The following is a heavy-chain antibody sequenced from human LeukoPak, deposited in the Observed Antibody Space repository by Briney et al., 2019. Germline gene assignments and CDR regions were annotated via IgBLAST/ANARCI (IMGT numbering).Heavy chain of an antibody. J-gene: IGHJ4*02. CDR1: GFTFSSHW. D-gene: IGHD2-15*01. CDR3: AKDRGSGAYYFDY. V-gene: IGHV3-7*04. CDR2: IKQDGSEI. Sequence: GGSLRLSCVASGFTFSSHWMSWVRQAPGKGLEWVANIKQDGSEIYYVDSVKGRFTISRDNSKNTLYLQMNSLRAEDTAVYYCAKDRGSGAYYFDYWGQGTLVTVSS.